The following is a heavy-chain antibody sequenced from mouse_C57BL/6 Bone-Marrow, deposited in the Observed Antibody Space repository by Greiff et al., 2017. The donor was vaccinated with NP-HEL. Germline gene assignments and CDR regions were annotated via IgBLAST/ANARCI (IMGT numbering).Heavy chain of an antibody. V-gene: IGHV14-2*01. Sequence: VQLKQSGAELVKPGASVKLSCTASGFNIKDYYMHWVKQRTEQGLEWIGRIDPEDGETKYAPKFQGKATITADTSSNTAYLQLSSLTSEDTAVYYCARYGTEYYFDYWGQGTTLTVSS. CDR3: ARYGTEYYFDY. CDR1: GFNIKDYY. D-gene: IGHD1-1*01. CDR2: IDPEDGET. J-gene: IGHJ2*01.